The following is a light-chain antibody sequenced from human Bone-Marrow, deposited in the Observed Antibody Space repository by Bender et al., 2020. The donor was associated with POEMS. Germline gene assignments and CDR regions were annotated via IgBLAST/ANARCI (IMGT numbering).Light chain of an antibody. CDR1: ISDVGGYNY. V-gene: IGLV2-23*02. J-gene: IGLJ3*02. CDR3: CSRAGPRAGPRSSWV. Sequence: QSALTQPASVSGSPGQSVTISCTGSISDVGGYNYVSWYQQHPGKAPKLMISEVNKRPSGVSDRFSGSKSANTASLTISGLQAEDEGDYYCCSRAGPRAGPRSSWVFGGGTKLTVL. CDR2: EVN.